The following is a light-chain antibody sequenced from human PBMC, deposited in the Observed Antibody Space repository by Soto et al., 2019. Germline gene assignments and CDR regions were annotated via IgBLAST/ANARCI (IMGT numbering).Light chain of an antibody. CDR2: DAS. CDR3: KQRSNWLT. CDR1: QCVSSY. V-gene: IGKV3-11*01. Sequence: EIVLTQSPATLSLSPGERATLSCRASQCVSSYLAWYQQKPGQAPRLLIYDASNRATGIPARFSGSGSGTDFTLTISSLEPEDFAVYYCKQRSNWLTFGGGTKVDIK. J-gene: IGKJ4*01.